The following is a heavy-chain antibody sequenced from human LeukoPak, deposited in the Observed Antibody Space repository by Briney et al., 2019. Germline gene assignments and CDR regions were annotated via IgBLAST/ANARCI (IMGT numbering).Heavy chain of an antibody. CDR2: IKQDGSEK. Sequence: GGSLRLSCAASGFTFSDYWMSWVRQAPGKGLEWVANIKQDGSEKYYVDSVKGRCTISRDNAKNSLHLQMNSLRAEETAVYYCARDPSAFDIWGQGTMVTVSS. CDR3: ARDPSAFDI. J-gene: IGHJ3*02. CDR1: GFTFSDYW. V-gene: IGHV3-7*05.